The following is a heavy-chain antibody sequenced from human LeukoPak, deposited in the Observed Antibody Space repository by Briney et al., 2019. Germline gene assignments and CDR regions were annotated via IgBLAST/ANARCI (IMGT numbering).Heavy chain of an antibody. CDR3: ARDPGIVGAV. D-gene: IGHD1-26*01. CDR1: GFIFSNYN. V-gene: IGHV3-21*01. J-gene: IGHJ4*02. CDR2: ISSSSTYI. Sequence: GGSLRLSCASSGFIFSNYNMNWVRQAPGKGLEWVSSISSSSTYIYYADSVKGQFTISRDNAKNSLFLQMNSLRAEDTAVYYCARDPGIVGAVWGPGTLVTVSS.